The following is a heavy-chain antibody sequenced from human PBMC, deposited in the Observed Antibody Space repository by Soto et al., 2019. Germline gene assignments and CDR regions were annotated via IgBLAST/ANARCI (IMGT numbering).Heavy chain of an antibody. CDR2: ISSSGSPA. Sequence: QVQLVESGGGLVKPGGSLRLSCAASGFTFSNYYLTWIRQAPGKGLEWISYISSSGSPAYYADSVKGQFTISRDNAKNSLYLQMNSLRAEDTAVYYCARAINWNYDFDYWGQGTLVTVSS. J-gene: IGHJ4*02. V-gene: IGHV3-11*01. CDR1: GFTFSNYY. D-gene: IGHD1-7*01. CDR3: ARAINWNYDFDY.